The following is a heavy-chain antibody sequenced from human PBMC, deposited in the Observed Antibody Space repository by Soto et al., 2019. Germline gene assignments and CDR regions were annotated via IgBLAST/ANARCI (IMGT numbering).Heavy chain of an antibody. Sequence: QVQLVQSGAEVKKPGASVKVSCKASGYAVTSYYIHWVRQAPGQGFEWMGMINPSGGTASYAPRFKDRVTMTWDTSTRTVYVDLSSLRSEDTAVYYCARDFPGNFWGQGTLVTVSS. V-gene: IGHV1-46*01. CDR3: ARDFPGNF. CDR2: INPSGGTA. CDR1: GYAVTSYY. J-gene: IGHJ4*02.